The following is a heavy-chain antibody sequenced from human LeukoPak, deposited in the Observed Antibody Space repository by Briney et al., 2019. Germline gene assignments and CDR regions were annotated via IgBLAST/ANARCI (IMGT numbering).Heavy chain of an antibody. Sequence: GGSLRLSCAGSGFTFTNYAMSWVRLTPGKGLEWVSAIADSGGDTYHADSVRGRFTISRDNSKNTLYLQMNSLRDEDTDVYYCAKGSANARPYYFDSWGQGTLVTVSS. J-gene: IGHJ4*02. CDR3: AKGSANARPYYFDS. D-gene: IGHD2-15*01. CDR2: IADSGGDT. CDR1: GFTFTNYA. V-gene: IGHV3-23*01.